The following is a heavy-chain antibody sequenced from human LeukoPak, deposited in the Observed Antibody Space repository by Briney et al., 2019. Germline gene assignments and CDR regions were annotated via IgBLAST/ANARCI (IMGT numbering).Heavy chain of an antibody. D-gene: IGHD4-17*01. CDR3: TKAPRTTTVTSYYGMDV. J-gene: IGHJ6*04. CDR2: IRSKAYGGTT. V-gene: IGHV3-49*04. CDR1: GFTFDDYA. Sequence: GGSLRLSCTASGFTFDDYAMSWVRQAPGKGLEWVGFIRSKAYGGTTEYAASVKGRFTISRDDSKSIAYLQMNSLKTEDTAVYYCTKAPRTTTVTSYYGMDVWGKGITVTVSS.